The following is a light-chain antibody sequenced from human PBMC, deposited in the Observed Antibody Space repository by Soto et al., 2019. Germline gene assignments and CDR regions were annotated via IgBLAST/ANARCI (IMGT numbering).Light chain of an antibody. Sequence: EIVLTQSPGTLSLSPGERATLSCRASQSVSSYLAWYQQKPGQAPRLLIYDASNRATGIPARFSGSGSATDFTLTISSLQPDDFATYYCQHYNSYSEAFGQGTKVDIK. J-gene: IGKJ1*01. CDR1: QSVSSY. CDR3: QHYNSYSEA. CDR2: DAS. V-gene: IGKV3-11*01.